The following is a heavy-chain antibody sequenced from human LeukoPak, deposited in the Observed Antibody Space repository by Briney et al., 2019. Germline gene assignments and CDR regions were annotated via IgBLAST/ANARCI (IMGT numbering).Heavy chain of an antibody. CDR2: ISSSGGTI. D-gene: IGHD4-11*01. Sequence: QAGGSLRLSCAASGFTFSSYEMNWVRQTPGKGLEWLSYISSSGGTIYYADSVKGRFTISRDNAKSSPYLQMNGLRAEDTAVYYCARDSRQQLFDYWGQGTLVTVSS. CDR3: ARDSRQQLFDY. CDR1: GFTFSSYE. V-gene: IGHV3-48*03. J-gene: IGHJ4*02.